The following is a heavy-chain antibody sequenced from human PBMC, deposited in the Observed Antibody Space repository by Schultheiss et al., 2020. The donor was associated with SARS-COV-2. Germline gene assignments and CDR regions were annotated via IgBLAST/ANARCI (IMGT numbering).Heavy chain of an antibody. V-gene: IGHV3-11*04. CDR2: ISSSGVTV. CDR3: ARDPQGVVTAIRGWFDP. D-gene: IGHD2-21*02. CDR1: GFTFSAYY. J-gene: IGHJ5*02. Sequence: GESLKISCEGSGFTFSAYYMTWIRQAPGKGLEWISYISSSGVTVDYADSVKGRFTISRDNAKNSLYLQMNSLRAEDTAVYYCARDPQGVVTAIRGWFDPWGQGTLVTVSS.